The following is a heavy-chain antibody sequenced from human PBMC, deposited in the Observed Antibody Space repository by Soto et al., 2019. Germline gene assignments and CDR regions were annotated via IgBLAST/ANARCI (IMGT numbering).Heavy chain of an antibody. V-gene: IGHV1-46*01. CDR3: AKGRSGYYTDAFDI. Sequence: ASVKVSCKAPGDTFTSYYMHWVRQAPGHGLEWMGVINPNGGSTRFAQKFQGRVTMTSDTSTSTVYMELRGLTSEDTAVYYCAKGRSGYYTDAFDIWGQGTMVTVSS. CDR1: GDTFTSYY. D-gene: IGHD3-22*01. CDR2: INPNGGST. J-gene: IGHJ3*02.